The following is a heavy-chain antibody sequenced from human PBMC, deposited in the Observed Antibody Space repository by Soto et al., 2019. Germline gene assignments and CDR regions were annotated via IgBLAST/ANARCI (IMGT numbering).Heavy chain of an antibody. V-gene: IGHV1-69*13. CDR3: ARGLRYFDWLLSIYYYYGMDV. D-gene: IGHD3-9*01. J-gene: IGHJ6*02. CDR2: IIPIFGTA. CDR1: GGTFSSYA. Sequence: SVKVSCKASGGTFSSYAISWVRQAPGQGLEWMGGIIPIFGTANYAQKFQGRVTITADESTSTAYMELSSLRSEDTAVYYCARGLRYFDWLLSIYYYYGMDVWGQGTTVTVSS.